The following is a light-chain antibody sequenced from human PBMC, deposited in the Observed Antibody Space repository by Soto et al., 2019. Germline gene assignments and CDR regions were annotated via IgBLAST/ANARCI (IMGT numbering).Light chain of an antibody. V-gene: IGLV2-14*01. J-gene: IGLJ1*01. CDR2: EVS. CDR3: SSYIRSSSLDRV. CDR1: SXDVGGYKY. Sequence: QSVLTQPASVSGSPGQSITISCTGTSXDVGGYKYVSWYQQHPGQAPKLMIYEVSNRPSGVSDRFSGSKSGNTASLTISGLQAEDEADYYCSSYIRSSSLDRVFGTGTKVTVL.